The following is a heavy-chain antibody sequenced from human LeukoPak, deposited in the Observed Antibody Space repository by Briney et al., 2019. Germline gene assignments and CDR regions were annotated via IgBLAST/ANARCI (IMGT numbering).Heavy chain of an antibody. J-gene: IGHJ4*02. V-gene: IGHV3-74*01. CDR2: INSDGSST. CDR1: GFTSSSYW. Sequence: GGSLRLSCAASGFTSSSYWMHWVRQAPGKGLVWVSRINSDGSSTSYADSVKGRFTISRDNAKNTLYLQMNSLRAEDTAVYYCVKGRYCSSTSCYGPFDYWGQGTLVTVSS. D-gene: IGHD2-2*01. CDR3: VKGRYCSSTSCYGPFDY.